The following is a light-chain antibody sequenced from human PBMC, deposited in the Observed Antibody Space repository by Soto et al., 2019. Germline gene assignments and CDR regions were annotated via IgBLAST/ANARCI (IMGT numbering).Light chain of an antibody. CDR1: QSIGTG. CDR3: QQYNGFPFT. Sequence: DIQMTQSPSTLSASVGERVTITCRASQSIGTGLAWYQQKPGKAPNLLIFEASSLESGVPSRFSGSGSGTEFSLTISGLQTYDFATYYCQQYNGFPFTFGPGTKVDIK. J-gene: IGKJ3*01. CDR2: EAS. V-gene: IGKV1-5*01.